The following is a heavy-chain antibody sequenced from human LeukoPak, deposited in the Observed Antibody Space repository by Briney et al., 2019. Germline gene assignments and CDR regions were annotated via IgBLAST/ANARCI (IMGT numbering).Heavy chain of an antibody. Sequence: SETLSLTCTVSGGSISSYYWSWIRQPPGKGLEWIGYIYYSASTNYNPSLKSRVTISVDTSKNQFSLKLSSVTAADTAVYYCARVPLTYYYYYYMDVWGKGTTVTVSS. CDR3: ARVPLTYYYYYYMDV. V-gene: IGHV4-59*01. CDR2: IYYSAST. J-gene: IGHJ6*03. CDR1: GGSISSYY.